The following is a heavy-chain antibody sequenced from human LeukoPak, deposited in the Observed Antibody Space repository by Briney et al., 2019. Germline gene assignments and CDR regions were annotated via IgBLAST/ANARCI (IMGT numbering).Heavy chain of an antibody. D-gene: IGHD3-10*01. J-gene: IGHJ5*02. CDR2: INHSGST. CDR3: ARQRITMVRGVIGREYNWFDP. CDR1: GGSFSGYY. V-gene: IGHV4-34*01. Sequence: PSETLSLTCAVYGGSFSGYYWSWIRQPPGKGLVWIGEINHSGSTNYNPSLKSRVTISVDTSKNQFSLKLSSVTAADTAVYYCARQRITMVRGVIGREYNWFDPWGQGTLVTVSS.